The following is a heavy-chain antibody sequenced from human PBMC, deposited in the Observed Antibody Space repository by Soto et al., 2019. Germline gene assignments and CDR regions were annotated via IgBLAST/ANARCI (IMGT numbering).Heavy chain of an antibody. J-gene: IGHJ5*02. Sequence: LKISCAASGSSFPNYPMHWVRQTPDKGLEWLAVISHDGVTKNSADSVKGRFSISRDNSRNRLYLDMNSLRTEGTAMYYCVRGGYSSSWERLDPWGQGTLVTVSS. D-gene: IGHD4-4*01. CDR2: ISHDGVTK. V-gene: IGHV3-30-3*01. CDR3: VRGGYSSSWERLDP. CDR1: GSSFPNYP.